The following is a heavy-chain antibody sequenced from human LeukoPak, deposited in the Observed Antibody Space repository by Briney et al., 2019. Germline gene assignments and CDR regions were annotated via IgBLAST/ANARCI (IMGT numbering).Heavy chain of an antibody. CDR2: ISPNNGNT. J-gene: IGHJ4*02. CDR1: GYTFRSYD. D-gene: IGHD6-19*01. V-gene: IGHV1-18*01. Sequence: ASVKVSCKASGYTFRSYDITWGRQAPGQGLEWMGWISPNNGNTNYAQKFQGRVTMTTDTPTSTAYMEMRSLRSDDTAVYYCARDRDSSGWHVADYWGQGTLVTVSS. CDR3: ARDRDSSGWHVADY.